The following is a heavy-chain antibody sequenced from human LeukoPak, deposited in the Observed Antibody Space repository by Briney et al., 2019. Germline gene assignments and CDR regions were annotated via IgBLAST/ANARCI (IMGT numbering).Heavy chain of an antibody. CDR2: ISPYNGNT. CDR3: ARAPIAAAGNY. V-gene: IGHV1-18*01. J-gene: IGHJ4*02. CDR1: GYTFTSYG. D-gene: IGHD6-13*01. Sequence: AAVKVSFKASGYTFTSYGISGVRQAPGQGLEWMEWISPYNGNTNYAQKLQGRVTMTTDTSTSTAYMELRSLRSDDAAVYYCARAPIAAAGNYWGQGTLVTVSS.